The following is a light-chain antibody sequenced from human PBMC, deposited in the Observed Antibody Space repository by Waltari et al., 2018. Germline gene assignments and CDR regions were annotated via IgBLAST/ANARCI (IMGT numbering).Light chain of an antibody. CDR1: QSVSRF. Sequence: EVVMTLSPATLSVSPGERVTLSCRASQSVSRFVAWYQQKPGQAPRLLIYGASTRATGIPARFSGSGSGTEFTLTISSLQSEDFAVYYCQQYNDWPPLTFGGGTKLEIK. J-gene: IGKJ4*01. V-gene: IGKV3-15*01. CDR2: GAS. CDR3: QQYNDWPPLT.